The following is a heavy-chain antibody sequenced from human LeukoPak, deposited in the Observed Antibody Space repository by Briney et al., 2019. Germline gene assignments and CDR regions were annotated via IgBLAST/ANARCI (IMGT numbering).Heavy chain of an antibody. D-gene: IGHD3-9*01. V-gene: IGHV3-30*02. CDR2: IRYDGSNK. J-gene: IGHJ4*02. CDR1: GFTFSSYG. Sequence: GGSLRLSCAESGFTFSSYGMHWVRQAPGKRLEWVAFIRYDGSNKYYADSVKGRFTISRDNSKNTLYLQMNSLRAEDTAVYYCAKDETYYDILTGYPEPDYWGQGTLVTVSS. CDR3: AKDETYYDILTGYPEPDY.